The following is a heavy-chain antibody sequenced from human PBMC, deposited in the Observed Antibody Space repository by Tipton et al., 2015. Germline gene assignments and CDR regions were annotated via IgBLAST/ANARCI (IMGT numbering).Heavy chain of an antibody. CDR1: GGSISSEY. CDR2: IRYSGGT. Sequence: TLSLTCTVSGGSISSEYWSWIRQPPGKGLEWIGYIRYSGGTNYKPSLRGRVSISLDMSKNQFSLKLRSVTAADTAMYFCARENAYYYGMDVWGQGTTVTVSS. V-gene: IGHV4-59*01. D-gene: IGHD1-1*01. J-gene: IGHJ6*02. CDR3: ARENAYYYGMDV.